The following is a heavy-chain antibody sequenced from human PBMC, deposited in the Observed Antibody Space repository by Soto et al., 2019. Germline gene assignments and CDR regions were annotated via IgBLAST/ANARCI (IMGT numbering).Heavy chain of an antibody. J-gene: IGHJ4*02. V-gene: IGHV3-33*01. CDR2: IWYDGSNK. CDR3: ARASRDWRD. D-gene: IGHD2-21*01. Sequence: SCAASGFTFSSYGMHWVRQAPGKGLEWVAVIWYDGSNKYYADSVKGRFTISRDNAKNSLYLQMNSLRAEDTAVYYCARASRDWRDWGQGTLVTVSS. CDR1: GFTFSSYG.